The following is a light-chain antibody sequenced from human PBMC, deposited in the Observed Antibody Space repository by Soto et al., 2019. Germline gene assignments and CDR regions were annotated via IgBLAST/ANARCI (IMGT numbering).Light chain of an antibody. CDR1: SATVGSNH. CDR3: AAWDDNFSTYV. CDR2: KNN. V-gene: IGLV1-47*01. Sequence: QSVLSQPSAASGTAGQRVTISCSGYSATVGSNHVYWYQKFPGMAPKLLLSKNNQRPSGVPDRFSGSKSGTSASLAISGLRSEDEADYYCAAWDDNFSTYVFGSGTKVTVL. J-gene: IGLJ1*01.